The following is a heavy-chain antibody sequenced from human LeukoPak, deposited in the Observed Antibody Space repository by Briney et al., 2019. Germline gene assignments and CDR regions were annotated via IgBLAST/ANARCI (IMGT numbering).Heavy chain of an antibody. CDR2: IRDDGSIK. D-gene: IGHD2-2*01. Sequence: GGSLRLSCAASGFTFSSYGMHWVRQAPGKGLEWVAFIRDDGSIKYYADSVKGRFTISRDNSKNTLSLQMNSLRAEDTAVYYCAKDRGRRIVVVPATKWGTFDYWGQGTLVTVSS. CDR1: GFTFSSYG. J-gene: IGHJ4*02. V-gene: IGHV3-30*02. CDR3: AKDRGRRIVVVPATKWGTFDY.